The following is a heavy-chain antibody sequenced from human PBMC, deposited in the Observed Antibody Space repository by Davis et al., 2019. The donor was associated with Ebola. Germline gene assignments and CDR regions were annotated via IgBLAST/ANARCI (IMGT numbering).Heavy chain of an antibody. CDR2: IGIASDS. Sequence: GESLKISCAASGFTFSSYDMHWVRQPTGKGLEWVSTIGIASDSYYPGSVKGRFTVSRENAKNSLYLQMNSLRAGDTAVYYCARTTSTSFDYWGQGTLVTVSS. D-gene: IGHD2-2*01. J-gene: IGHJ4*02. CDR3: ARTTSTSFDY. CDR1: GFTFSSYD. V-gene: IGHV3-13*01.